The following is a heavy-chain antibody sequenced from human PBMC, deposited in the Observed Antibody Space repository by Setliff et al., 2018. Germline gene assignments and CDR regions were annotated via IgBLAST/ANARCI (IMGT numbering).Heavy chain of an antibody. Sequence: SETLSLTCTVSGGSVNSHYWSWIRQTPEKGLEWIGFGFYSGDTRYNPSLKRRVTMSVDTSMNQFSLNLNSVTAADTAVYYCARDRTYYASGTYTRWFDYWGQGSLVTVSS. J-gene: IGHJ4*02. CDR2: GFYSGDT. D-gene: IGHD3-10*01. CDR3: ARDRTYYASGTYTRWFDY. V-gene: IGHV4-59*02. CDR1: GGSVNSHY.